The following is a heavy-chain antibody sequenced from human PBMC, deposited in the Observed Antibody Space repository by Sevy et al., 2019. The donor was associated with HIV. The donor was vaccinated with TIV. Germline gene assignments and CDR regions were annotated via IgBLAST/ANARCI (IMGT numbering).Heavy chain of an antibody. V-gene: IGHV3-21*01. CDR2: ISSSSSYI. D-gene: IGHD2-15*01. Sequence: GGSLRLSCAASGFTFSSYSMNWVRQAPGKGLEWVSSISSSSSYIYYADSVMGRFTISRDNAKNSLYLQMNSLRAEDTAVYYCTRDIWIVSGPGFSSGMDVWGQGTTVTVSS. CDR3: TRDIWIVSGPGFSSGMDV. CDR1: GFTFSSYS. J-gene: IGHJ6*02.